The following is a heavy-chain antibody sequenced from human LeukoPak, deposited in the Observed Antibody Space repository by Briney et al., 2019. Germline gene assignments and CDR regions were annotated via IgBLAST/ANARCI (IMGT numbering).Heavy chain of an antibody. CDR1: GYTFTSYY. Sequence: ASVKVSCKASGYTFTSYYMHWVRQAPGQGLEWMTIINPSGGSTTYAQKFQGRVTMTRDTSTSTVYMELSSLRSEDTAVYYCARGSSSWFFGYWGQGTLVTVSS. CDR3: ARGSSSWFFGY. J-gene: IGHJ4*02. D-gene: IGHD6-13*01. V-gene: IGHV1-46*01. CDR2: INPSGGST.